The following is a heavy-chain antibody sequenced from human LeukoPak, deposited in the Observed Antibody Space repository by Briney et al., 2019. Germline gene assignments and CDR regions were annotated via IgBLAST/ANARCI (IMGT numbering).Heavy chain of an antibody. Sequence: SETLSLTCTVSGASISSSSWTWLRQSPGKGLESLGFISNNGKTKYKSSFEGRVSMSLDTSKSQFSLTLSSVTAADTAVYFCARRIYSGTVRHLLYSFMDVWGKGTTVSVS. J-gene: IGHJ6*03. CDR3: ARRIYSGTVRHLLYSFMDV. V-gene: IGHV4-59*08. D-gene: IGHD2-21*01. CDR2: ISNNGKT. CDR1: GASISSSS.